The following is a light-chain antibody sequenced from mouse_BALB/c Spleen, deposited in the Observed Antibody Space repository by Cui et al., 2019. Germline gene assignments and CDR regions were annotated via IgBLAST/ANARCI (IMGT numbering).Light chain of an antibody. CDR3: QQWSSYPRT. CDR2: DTS. J-gene: IGKJ1*01. V-gene: IGKV4-55*01. CDR1: SSVSY. Sequence: QIVLTQSPAIMSASPGEKVTMNCSASSSVSYMYWYQQKPGSSPRLLIYDTSNLASGVPGRFRGSGSGTSYSLTISRMEAEDAATYYCQQWSSYPRTFGGGTKLEIK.